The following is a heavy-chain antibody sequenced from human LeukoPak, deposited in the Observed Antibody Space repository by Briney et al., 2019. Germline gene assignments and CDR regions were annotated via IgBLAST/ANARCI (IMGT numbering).Heavy chain of an antibody. J-gene: IGHJ4*02. CDR3: ARADSYGSILDY. D-gene: IGHD5-18*01. V-gene: IGHV3-7*04. CDR1: GFTFSNYW. Sequence: QPGGSLRLSCAASGFTFSNYWMSWVRQAPGKGLEWVASIDQYGRAKYYVDSVRVRFTFSRDNTKNSLHLQMSSLRAEDTAVYYCARADSYGSILDYWGQGTRVTVSS. CDR2: IDQYGRAK.